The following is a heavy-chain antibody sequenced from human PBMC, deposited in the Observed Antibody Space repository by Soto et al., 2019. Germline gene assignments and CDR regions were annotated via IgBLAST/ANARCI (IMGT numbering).Heavy chain of an antibody. J-gene: IGHJ6*02. CDR1: GFTFSSYG. CDR3: AKDANSRIMITLHYYYYGMDV. CDR2: ISYDGSNK. V-gene: IGHV3-30*18. Sequence: GGSLRLSCAASGFTFSSYGMHWVRQAPGKGLEWVAVISYDGSNKYYADSVKGRFTISRDNSKNTLYLQMNSLRAEDTAVYYCAKDANSRIMITLHYYYYGMDVWGQGTTVTVSS. D-gene: IGHD3-16*01.